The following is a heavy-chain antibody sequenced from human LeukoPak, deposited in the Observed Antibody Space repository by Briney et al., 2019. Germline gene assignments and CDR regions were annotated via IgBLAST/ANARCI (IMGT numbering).Heavy chain of an antibody. J-gene: IGHJ6*02. Sequence: PSETLSLTCAVYGGSFSGYYWSWIRQPPGKGLEWIGEINHSGSTNYNPSLKSRVTISVDTSKNQFSLKLSSVTAADTAVYYCARQPPLRFNGAYYYYYGMDVWGQGTTVTVSS. CDR3: ARQPPLRFNGAYYYYYGMDV. CDR1: GGSFSGYY. CDR2: INHSGST. V-gene: IGHV4-34*01. D-gene: IGHD3-3*01.